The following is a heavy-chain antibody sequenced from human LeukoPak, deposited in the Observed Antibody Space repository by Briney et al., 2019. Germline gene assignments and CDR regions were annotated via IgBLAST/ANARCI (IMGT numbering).Heavy chain of an antibody. Sequence: PGGSLRLSCAASGFSFSSSGMHWVRQAPGKGLEWMSVISHDGSNKYYADSVKGRFTISRDNAKNSLYLQMNSLRAEDTAVYYCAVSDYRVDYWGQGTLVTVSS. D-gene: IGHD4-17*01. V-gene: IGHV3-30*03. CDR2: ISHDGSNK. J-gene: IGHJ4*02. CDR3: AVSDYRVDY. CDR1: GFSFSSSG.